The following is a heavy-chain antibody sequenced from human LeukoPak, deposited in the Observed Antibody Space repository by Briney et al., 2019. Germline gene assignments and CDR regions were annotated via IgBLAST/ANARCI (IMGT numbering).Heavy chain of an antibody. D-gene: IGHD3-22*01. CDR1: GFTFSSYA. Sequence: GGSLRLSCSASGFTFSSYAMSWVRQAPGKGLEWVSAISAGGGSTYYADSVKGRFTISRDNSKNTLYLQMNSLRAEDTAVYYCAKWDTYYDSSGYYFYWGQGTLVTVSS. CDR3: AKWDTYYDSSGYYFY. V-gene: IGHV3-23*01. CDR2: ISAGGGST. J-gene: IGHJ4*01.